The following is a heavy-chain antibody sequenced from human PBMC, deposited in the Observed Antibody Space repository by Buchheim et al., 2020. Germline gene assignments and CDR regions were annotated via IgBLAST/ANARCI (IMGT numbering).Heavy chain of an antibody. Sequence: QVQLVESGGGVVQPGRSLRLSCAASGFTFSSYAMHWVRQAPGKGLEWVAVISYDGSNKYYADSVKGRFTISRDNSKNTLYLHMNSLRAEDTAVYYCARNCGATGDFDYWGQGTL. J-gene: IGHJ4*02. CDR2: ISYDGSNK. CDR1: GFTFSSYA. V-gene: IGHV3-30-3*01. CDR3: ARNCGATGDFDY. D-gene: IGHD1-26*01.